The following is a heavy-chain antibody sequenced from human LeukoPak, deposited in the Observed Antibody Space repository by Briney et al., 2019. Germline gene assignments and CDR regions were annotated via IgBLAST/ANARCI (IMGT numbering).Heavy chain of an antibody. D-gene: IGHD3-3*01. CDR3: ARHTHYDFWSGYYLFDY. CDR2: IYYSGST. Sequence: PSQTLSLTCTVSGGSISSGGYYWSWIRQHPGKGLDWIGYIYYSGSTYYNPSLKSRVTISVDTSKNQFSLKLSSVTAADTAVYYCARHTHYDFWSGYYLFDYWGQGTLVTVSS. V-gene: IGHV4-31*03. CDR1: GGSISSGGYY. J-gene: IGHJ4*02.